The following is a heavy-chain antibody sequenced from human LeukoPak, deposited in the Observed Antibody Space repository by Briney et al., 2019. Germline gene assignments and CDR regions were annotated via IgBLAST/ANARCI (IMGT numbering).Heavy chain of an antibody. D-gene: IGHD1-26*01. J-gene: IGHJ4*02. V-gene: IGHV3-7*01. CDR1: GFTLSSYW. CDR3: AREGATYFDY. CDR2: IKQDGSEK. Sequence: HPGGSLRLSCAAFGFTLSSYWMSSVRQAPGKGLEWVANIKQDGSEKYYVDSVKGRFTISRDNAKNSLYLQMNSLRAEDTAVYYCAREGATYFDYWGQGTLVTVSS.